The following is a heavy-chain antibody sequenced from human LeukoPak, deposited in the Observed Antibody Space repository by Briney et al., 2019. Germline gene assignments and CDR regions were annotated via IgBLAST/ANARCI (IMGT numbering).Heavy chain of an antibody. D-gene: IGHD5-12*01. V-gene: IGHV3-74*01. Sequence: GGSLRLTCAASGFTFRSHLMHWVRQAPGKGLVWVSRINNDGRSTSYADSVKGRLTISRDNAKNTLYLQMNSLKAEDTAVYYCARDSGYGFDHWGQGTPVTVPS. CDR3: ARDSGYGFDH. J-gene: IGHJ4*02. CDR2: INNDGRST. CDR1: GFTFRSHL.